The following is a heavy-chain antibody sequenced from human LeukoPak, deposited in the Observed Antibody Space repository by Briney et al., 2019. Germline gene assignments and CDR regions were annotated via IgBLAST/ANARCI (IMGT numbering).Heavy chain of an antibody. D-gene: IGHD1-26*01. CDR3: VRELRGVGGTKFDS. J-gene: IGHJ5*01. CDR2: INSDGSNT. Sequence: GGSLRLSCAASGFTLSSYWMHWVRQVPGKGLGGVSRINSDGSNTNYADSVKGRFTISRNNAKNTLYLQMNSLRAEDTAVYYCVRELRGVGGTKFDSWGQGTLATVSS. CDR1: GFTLSSYW. V-gene: IGHV3-74*01.